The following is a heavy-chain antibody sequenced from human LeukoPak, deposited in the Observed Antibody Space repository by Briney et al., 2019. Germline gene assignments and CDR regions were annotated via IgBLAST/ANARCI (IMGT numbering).Heavy chain of an antibody. CDR2: IYYSGST. D-gene: IGHD3-9*01. CDR1: GGSISSSSYY. Sequence: SETLSLTCTVSGGSISSSSYYWGWIRQPPGKGLEWTGSIYYSGSTYYNPSLKSRVTISVDTSKNQFSLKLSSVTAADTAVYYCASRPVLRYFDWLQAFDYWGQGTLVTVSS. V-gene: IGHV4-39*01. CDR3: ASRPVLRYFDWLQAFDY. J-gene: IGHJ4*02.